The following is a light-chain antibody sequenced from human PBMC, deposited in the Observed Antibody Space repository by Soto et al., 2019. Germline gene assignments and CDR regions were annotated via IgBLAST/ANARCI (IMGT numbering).Light chain of an antibody. CDR3: SSYRSTNIFGV. Sequence: QSALTQPASVSGSXXQSXXISCTGTSSDVGGYNYVSWYQQHPGKAPRLMIYEVINRPLGVSDRFSGSKSGNTASLTISGLQAEDEADYYCSSYRSTNIFGVFGGGTKLTVL. CDR1: SSDVGGYNY. J-gene: IGLJ3*02. CDR2: EVI. V-gene: IGLV2-14*01.